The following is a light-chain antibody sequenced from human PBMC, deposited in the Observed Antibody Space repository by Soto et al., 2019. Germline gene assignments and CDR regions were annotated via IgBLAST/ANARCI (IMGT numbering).Light chain of an antibody. CDR1: QNVNIW. CDR2: DAS. Sequence: EVVLTQSPATLSLSPGDRATLSCRASQNVNIWLAWYQQKPGQAPRLLIFDASNRATGVPARFSGSGSGTDFTLTISSLAPEDFAVYYCQQRNISPPGITFGQGTRLEIK. CDR3: QQRNISPPGIT. J-gene: IGKJ5*01. V-gene: IGKV3-11*01.